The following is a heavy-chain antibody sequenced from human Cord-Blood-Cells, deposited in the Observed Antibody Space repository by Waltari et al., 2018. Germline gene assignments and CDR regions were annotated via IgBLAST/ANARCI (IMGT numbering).Heavy chain of an antibody. D-gene: IGHD3-9*01. Sequence: QVQLVQSGAEVKKPGSSVKVSCKVSGYTLTELSMHWVRQAPGKGLEWMGGFDPEDGETIYAQKFQSRGTMTEDTSTDTAYMELSSLRSEDTAVYYCASKLRYFDWLLYYFDYWGQGTLVTVSS. V-gene: IGHV1-24*01. J-gene: IGHJ4*02. CDR3: ASKLRYFDWLLYYFDY. CDR1: GYTLTELS. CDR2: FDPEDGET.